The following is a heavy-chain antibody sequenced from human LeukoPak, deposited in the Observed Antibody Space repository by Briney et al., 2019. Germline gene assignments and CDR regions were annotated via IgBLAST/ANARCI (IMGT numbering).Heavy chain of an antibody. CDR2: IYDSGRA. CDR3: AREYSYGYFFDY. Sequence: XXISXYXWXXVRQSPGKGLEWIGYIYDSGRANYNPSLKKRVTISIDTSKNQFSLRLSSVTAAVTALYYCAREYSYGYFFDYWGQGTLVTVSS. D-gene: IGHD5-18*01. J-gene: IGHJ4*02. CDR1: XXISXYX. V-gene: IGHV4-59*01.